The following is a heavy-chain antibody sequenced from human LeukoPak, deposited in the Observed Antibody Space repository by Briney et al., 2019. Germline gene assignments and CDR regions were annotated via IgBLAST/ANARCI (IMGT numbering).Heavy chain of an antibody. Sequence: KSSETLSLTCAVYGGSFSGYYWSWIRQPPGKGLEWIGEINHSGSTNYNPSLKSRVTISVDTSKNQFSLKLSSVTAADTAVYHCARVVPPWDYYDSSGSKTKTVRRGFYYFDYWGQGTLVTVSS. CDR3: ARVVPPWDYYDSSGSKTKTVRRGFYYFDY. D-gene: IGHD3-22*01. J-gene: IGHJ4*02. V-gene: IGHV4-34*01. CDR2: INHSGST. CDR1: GGSFSGYY.